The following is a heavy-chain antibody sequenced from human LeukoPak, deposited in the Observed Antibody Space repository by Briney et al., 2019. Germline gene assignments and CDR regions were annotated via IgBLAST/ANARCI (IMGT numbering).Heavy chain of an antibody. J-gene: IGHJ4*02. CDR3: VRGLSGVVGEY. D-gene: IGHD3-10*01. V-gene: IGHV4-34*01. Sequence: PSETLSLTCTVYGGSLSNYFWSWIRQAPGKGLEWIGEIKPGGITNYNPSLKGRVTISLDTSKNQLSLKLISATAADTAMYYCVRGLSGVVGEYWGQGTLVTVSS. CDR1: GGSLSNYF. CDR2: IKPGGIT.